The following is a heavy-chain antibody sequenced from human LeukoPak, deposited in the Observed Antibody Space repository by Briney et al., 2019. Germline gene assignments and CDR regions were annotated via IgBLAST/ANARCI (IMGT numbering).Heavy chain of an antibody. CDR3: ARGPNSNWSGLDF. J-gene: IGHJ4*02. CDR2: ISPTGSTT. V-gene: IGHV3-74*01. Sequence: RAGGSLRLSCTASGFSFSGHWMHWARQLPGKGLVWVSRISPTGSTTSYADSVKGRFTVSRDNAKNTLYLQVNNLRAGDTAVYYCARGPNSNWSGLDFWGQGTLLTVSS. CDR1: GFSFSGHW. D-gene: IGHD6-6*01.